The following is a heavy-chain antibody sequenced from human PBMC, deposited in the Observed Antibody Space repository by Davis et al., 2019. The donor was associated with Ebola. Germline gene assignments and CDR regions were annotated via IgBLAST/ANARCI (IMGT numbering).Heavy chain of an antibody. D-gene: IGHD3-10*01. CDR1: GGSISSYY. V-gene: IGHV4-34*01. Sequence: PGGSLRLSCTVSGGSISSYYWSWIRQPPGKGLEWIGEINHSGSTNYNPSLKSRVTISVDTSKNQFSLKLSSVTAADTAVYYCARDSGYYFDYWGQGTLVTVSS. J-gene: IGHJ4*02. CDR2: INHSGST. CDR3: ARDSGYYFDY.